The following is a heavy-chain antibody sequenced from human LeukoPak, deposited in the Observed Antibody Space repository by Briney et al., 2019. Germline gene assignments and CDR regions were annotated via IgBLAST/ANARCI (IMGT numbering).Heavy chain of an antibody. CDR1: GYTFTSYG. CDR3: ATEGKKQLLQGDAFDV. Sequence: GASVKVSCKASGYTFTSYGITWVRQAPGQGLEWMGGSNLDHGETVYAPNFQGRVTMTEETSTGTAYMEVSSLRSDDTAVYYCATEGKKQLLQGDAFDVWGQGTMITVSS. D-gene: IGHD2-2*01. V-gene: IGHV1-24*01. CDR2: SNLDHGET. J-gene: IGHJ3*01.